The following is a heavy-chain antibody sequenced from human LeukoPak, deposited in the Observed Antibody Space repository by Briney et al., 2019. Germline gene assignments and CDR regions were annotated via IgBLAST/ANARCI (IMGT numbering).Heavy chain of an antibody. Sequence: ASVKVSCKASGGTFSSYAISWVRQAPGQGLEWMGRIILIFGIANYAQKFQGRVTITADKSTSTAYMELSSLRSEDTAVYYCARDVDIVVVVAASQKGHNWFDPWGQGTLVTVSS. CDR1: GGTFSSYA. V-gene: IGHV1-69*04. CDR2: IILIFGIA. CDR3: ARDVDIVVVVAASQKGHNWFDP. D-gene: IGHD2-15*01. J-gene: IGHJ5*02.